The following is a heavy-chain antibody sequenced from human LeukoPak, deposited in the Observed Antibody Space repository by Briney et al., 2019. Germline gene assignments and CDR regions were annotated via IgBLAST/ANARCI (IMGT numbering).Heavy chain of an antibody. CDR3: ARGPWYDSSGYLDSDY. D-gene: IGHD3-22*01. CDR2: INPNSGGT. J-gene: IGHJ4*02. CDR1: GYTFTGYY. V-gene: IGHV1-2*06. Sequence: GASVKVSCKASGYTFTGYYMHWVRQAPGQGLEWMGRINPNSGGTNYAQKFQGRVTMTRDTSISTAYMELSRLRSDDTAVYYCARGPWYDSSGYLDSDYWGQGTLVTVSS.